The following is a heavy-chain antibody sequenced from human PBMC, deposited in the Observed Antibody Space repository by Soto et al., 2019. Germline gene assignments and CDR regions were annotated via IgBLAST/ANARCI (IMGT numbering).Heavy chain of an antibody. J-gene: IGHJ6*02. CDR3: AREETAWPLAYGLDV. V-gene: IGHV3-21*01. Sequence: GGSLRLSCEASGFSFSTYSMHWVRQAPGKGLEWVSSIGRRSDIYYADSVKGRFTISRDNAKNSVSLQMNSLRDEDTAVYYCAREETAWPLAYGLDVWGQGTTVTVSS. CDR2: IGRRSDI. D-gene: IGHD2-21*02. CDR1: GFSFSTYS.